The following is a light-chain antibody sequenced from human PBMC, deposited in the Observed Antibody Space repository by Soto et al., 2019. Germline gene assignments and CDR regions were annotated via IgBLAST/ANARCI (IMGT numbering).Light chain of an antibody. CDR3: QHYNSYSEA. Sequence: DIQMTQSPSTLSASVGDRVTITCRASQGISSYLGWYQQKPGKAPNLLIYDASTLHSGVPSRFSGGGSGTEFTLTISSLQPDDFATYYCQHYNSYSEAFGQGTKVDIK. V-gene: IGKV1-5*01. CDR1: QGISSY. J-gene: IGKJ1*01. CDR2: DAS.